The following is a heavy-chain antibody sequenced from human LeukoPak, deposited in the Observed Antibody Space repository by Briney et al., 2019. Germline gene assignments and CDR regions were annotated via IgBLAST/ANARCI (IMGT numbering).Heavy chain of an antibody. V-gene: IGHV4-39*07. CDR2: IYYSGST. Sequence: SETLSLTCTVSGGSISSSSYYWGWIRQPPGKGLEWIGCIYYSGSTYYNPSLKSPVTISVDKSKNQFSLKLSSVTAADTAVYYSARSAGDGTDYWGQGTLVTVSS. CDR1: GGSISSSSYY. J-gene: IGHJ4*02. CDR3: ARSAGDGTDY. D-gene: IGHD1-26*01.